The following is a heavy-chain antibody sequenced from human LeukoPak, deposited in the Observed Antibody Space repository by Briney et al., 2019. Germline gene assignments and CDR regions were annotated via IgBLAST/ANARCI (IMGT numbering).Heavy chain of an antibody. V-gene: IGHV5-51*01. D-gene: IGHD6-13*01. CDR3: ARSTTPGIAAAGMDY. CDR2: IYPSDSET. CDR1: GYNFDTYW. J-gene: IGHJ4*02. Sequence: GESLKISCKASGYNFDTYWIAWVRQMPGKGLEWMGTIYPSDSETRYSPSFQGQVTISVDKSISTAYLQWSSLKASDTAMYYCARSTTPGIAAAGMDYWGQGTLVTVSS.